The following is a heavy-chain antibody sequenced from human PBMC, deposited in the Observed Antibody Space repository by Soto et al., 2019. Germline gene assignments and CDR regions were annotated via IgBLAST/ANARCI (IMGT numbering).Heavy chain of an antibody. CDR3: SKWSGFGDA. CDR1: GFTFSSYS. D-gene: IGHD3-10*01. J-gene: IGHJ5*02. CDR2: ISDSGGNT. Sequence: GGSLRLSCAASGFTFSSYSMTWVRQAPGKGLEWVSGISDSGGNTWYADSVKGWFTISRDNSKNTLFLQMNSLRAEDTAVYFCSKWSGFGDAWGQGTLVTVS. V-gene: IGHV3-23*01.